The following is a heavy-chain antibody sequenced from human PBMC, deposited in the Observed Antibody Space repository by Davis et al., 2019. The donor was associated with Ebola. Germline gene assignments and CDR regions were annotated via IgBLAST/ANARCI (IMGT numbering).Heavy chain of an antibody. V-gene: IGHV4-59*08. CDR3: ARQTYDFWSGYYGGPYFDY. J-gene: IGHJ4*02. CDR1: GGSISSYF. CDR2: IYYSGSS. D-gene: IGHD3-3*01. Sequence: PSETLSLTCTVSGGSISSYFWSWIRQPPGKGLEWIAYIYYSGSSNYNPSLKSRVTISVDTSKNQFSLKLSSVTAADTAVYYCARQTYDFWSGYYGGPYFDYWGQGNLVTVSS.